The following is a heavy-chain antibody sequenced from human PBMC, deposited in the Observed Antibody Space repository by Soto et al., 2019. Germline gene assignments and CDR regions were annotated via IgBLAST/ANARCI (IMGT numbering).Heavy chain of an antibody. Sequence: QVQLVESGGGVVQPGRSLRLSCAASGFTFSSYGMHWVRQAPGKGLEWVAVIWYDGSNKYYADSVKGRFTISRDNSKNTLYLQMNSLRAEDTAVYYCARDLNAVVTAIDYWGQGTLVTVSS. D-gene: IGHD2-21*02. CDR1: GFTFSSYG. J-gene: IGHJ4*02. CDR2: IWYDGSNK. CDR3: ARDLNAVVTAIDY. V-gene: IGHV3-33*01.